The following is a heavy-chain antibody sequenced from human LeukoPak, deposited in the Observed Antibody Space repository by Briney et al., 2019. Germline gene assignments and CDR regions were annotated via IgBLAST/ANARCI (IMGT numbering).Heavy chain of an antibody. V-gene: IGHV3-66*02. Sequence: GGSLRLSCAASEFTVSSNYMNWVRQAPGKGLEWVSVIYSGGSTYYADSVKGRFTISRDNSKNTLYLQMNSLRAEDTAVYYCARVNAPCWSGSMDVWGKGTTVTVSS. J-gene: IGHJ6*03. CDR2: IYSGGST. D-gene: IGHD3-3*01. CDR3: ARVNAPCWSGSMDV. CDR1: EFTVSSNY.